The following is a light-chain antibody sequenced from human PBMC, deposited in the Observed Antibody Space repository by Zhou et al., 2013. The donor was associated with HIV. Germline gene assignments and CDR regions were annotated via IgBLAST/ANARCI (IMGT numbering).Light chain of an antibody. CDR3: QQFGRSLPIT. V-gene: IGKV3-20*01. CDR1: QSVSSSY. CDR2: DAS. J-gene: IGKJ5*01. Sequence: EIVLTQSPGTLSLSPGERATLSCRASQSVSSSYLAWYQQKPGQAPRLLIYDASTRATGIPDRFKGSGSGTDFTLTISRLEPEDFAVYFCQQFGRSLPITFGQGTRLEI.